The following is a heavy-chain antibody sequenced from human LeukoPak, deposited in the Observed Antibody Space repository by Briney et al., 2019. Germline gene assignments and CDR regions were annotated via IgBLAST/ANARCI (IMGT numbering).Heavy chain of an antibody. CDR3: AKGASRSGSYYNGFDY. J-gene: IGHJ4*02. D-gene: IGHD3-10*01. Sequence: GGSLRLSCAASGFTVSSNYMSWVRQAPGKGLEWVSAISGSGGSTYYADSVKGRFTISRDNSKNTLYLQMNSLRAEDTAVYYCAKGASRSGSYYNGFDYWGQGTLVTVSS. V-gene: IGHV3-23*01. CDR1: GFTVSSNY. CDR2: ISGSGGST.